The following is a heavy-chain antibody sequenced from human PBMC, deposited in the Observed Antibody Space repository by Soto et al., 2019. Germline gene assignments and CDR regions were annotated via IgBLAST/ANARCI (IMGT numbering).Heavy chain of an antibody. Sequence: QVQLVQSGAVVKKPGAAVNVSCKTSGYSFVSYGISWVRQAPGQGLEWMGWISIYTGKTNYAQNLQGRVTMTADTSTGTAYMELMSLRSDDTAIFYFSRASGLPLFDYFDTWGQGTLVTVDS. D-gene: IGHD1-26*01. J-gene: IGHJ5*02. CDR1: GYSFVSYG. V-gene: IGHV1-18*01. CDR3: SRASGLPLFDYFDT. CDR2: ISIYTGKT.